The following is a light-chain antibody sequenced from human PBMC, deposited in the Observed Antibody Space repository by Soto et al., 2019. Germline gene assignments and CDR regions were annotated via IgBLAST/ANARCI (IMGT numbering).Light chain of an antibody. CDR3: QQYNGYSRT. V-gene: IGKV1-5*01. J-gene: IGKJ1*01. CDR2: DAS. CDR1: QTISTW. Sequence: DIQMTQSPSTLSASVGDRVTITCRASQTISTWLAWYQQKPGKAPKLLIYDASSLERGVPSRLSGSGSGTDFTLTIRSLQPDDFATYYCQQYNGYSRTFGQGTKVDI.